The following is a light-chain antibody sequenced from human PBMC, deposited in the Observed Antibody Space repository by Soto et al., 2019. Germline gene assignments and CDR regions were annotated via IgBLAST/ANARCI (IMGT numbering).Light chain of an antibody. CDR1: QTISNW. V-gene: IGKV1-5*01. CDR2: DAS. CDR3: QHYKNCPHT. Sequence: DIQMTQSPSTLSASVGDRVTITCRASQTISNWLAWYQQKPGKAPKLLIYDASSLKSGVPSRFSGSGSGTEFTLTLSSLQPDDFATYYCQHYKNCPHTFGQGTKLEIK. J-gene: IGKJ2*01.